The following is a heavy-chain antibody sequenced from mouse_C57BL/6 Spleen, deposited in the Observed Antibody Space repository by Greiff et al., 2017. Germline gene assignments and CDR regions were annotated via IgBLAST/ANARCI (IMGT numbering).Heavy chain of an antibody. CDR2: IDPSDSET. J-gene: IGHJ3*01. CDR3: ARSIYDYDFAY. D-gene: IGHD2-4*01. CDR1: GYTFTSYW. V-gene: IGHV1-52*01. Sequence: QVQLQQPGAELVRPGSSVKLSCKASGYTFTSYWMHWVKQRPIQGLEWIGNIDPSDSETHYNQKFKDKATLTVDKSSSTAHMQLSSLTSEDSAVYYCARSIYDYDFAYWGQGTLVTVSA.